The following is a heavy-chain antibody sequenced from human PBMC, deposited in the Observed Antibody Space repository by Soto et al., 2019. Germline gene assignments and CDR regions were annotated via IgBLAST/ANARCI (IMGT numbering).Heavy chain of an antibody. Sequence: QVQLVESGGGLVKPGGSLRLSCAASGFTFSDYYISWIRQAPGKGLEWVSFISSSSSYAVYADSVKGRFTISRDNAKNSLYLQMSSLRAADTAVYYCARRGDSSGYYYFDYWGQGTLVTVSS. CDR1: GFTFSDYY. D-gene: IGHD3-22*01. CDR3: ARRGDSSGYYYFDY. V-gene: IGHV3-11*06. CDR2: ISSSSSYA. J-gene: IGHJ4*02.